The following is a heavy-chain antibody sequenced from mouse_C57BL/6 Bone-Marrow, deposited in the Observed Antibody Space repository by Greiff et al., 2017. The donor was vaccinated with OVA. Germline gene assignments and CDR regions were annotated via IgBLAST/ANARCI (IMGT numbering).Heavy chain of an antibody. CDR3: QLRLLYAMDY. CDR2: INSDGGST. CDR1: EYEFPSYD. Sequence: EVQLVESGGGLVQPGESLKLSCESYEYEFPSYDMSWVRKTPEKRLELVAAINSDGGSTYYPDTMERRFIISRDNTKKTRYLQMSSLRSEDTAWYSSQLRLLYAMDYWGQGTAVTVTS. J-gene: IGHJ4*01. D-gene: IGHD3-2*02. V-gene: IGHV5-2*01.